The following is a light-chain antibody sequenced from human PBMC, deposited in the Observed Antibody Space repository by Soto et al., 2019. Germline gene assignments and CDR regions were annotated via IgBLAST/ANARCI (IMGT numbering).Light chain of an antibody. CDR3: SSYRSDNALI. CDR2: EVT. J-gene: IGLJ2*01. Sequence: QSALPQPASVSGSPGQSITISCTGTSSDIGGYNYVSWYQQHPGKAPKLIIYEVTNRPSGVSNRFSGSKSGSTASLTISGLQAEDAADYYCSSYRSDNALIFGEATKLTVL. V-gene: IGLV2-14*01. CDR1: SSDIGGYNY.